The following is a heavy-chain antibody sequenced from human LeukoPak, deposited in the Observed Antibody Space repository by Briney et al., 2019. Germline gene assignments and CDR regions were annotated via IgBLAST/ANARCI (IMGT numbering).Heavy chain of an antibody. CDR3: ARVREISGGYFGEKEIIFDY. J-gene: IGHJ4*02. V-gene: IGHV1-18*01. CDR1: GYTFTSYG. CDR2: ISAYNGNT. Sequence: GASVKVSCKASGYTFTSYGISWVRQAPGQGLEWMGWISAYNGNTNYAQKLQGRVTMTTDTSTSTAYMELRSLRSDDTAVYYCARVREISGGYFGEKEIIFDYWAQEPLVTVSS. D-gene: IGHD2-15*01.